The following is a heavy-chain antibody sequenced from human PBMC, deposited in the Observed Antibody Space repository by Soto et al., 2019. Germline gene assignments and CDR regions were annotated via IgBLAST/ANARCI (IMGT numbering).Heavy chain of an antibody. CDR3: TRAAWFPYLSFY. CDR2: ISSSGSTA. Sequence: GSLRLSCAASGFPFSRFELHWVRQAPGKGLEWISYISSSGSTAYYASSVEGRFTISRDNANNSVYLQMDSLRAEDTALYYCTRAAWFPYLSFYWGQGALVTVSS. D-gene: IGHD3-10*01. J-gene: IGHJ4*02. V-gene: IGHV3-48*03. CDR1: GFPFSRFE.